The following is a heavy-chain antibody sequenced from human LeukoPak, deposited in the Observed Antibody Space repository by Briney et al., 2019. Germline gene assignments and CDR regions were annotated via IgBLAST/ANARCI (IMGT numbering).Heavy chain of an antibody. D-gene: IGHD1-26*01. CDR1: GFTFSSHG. CDR2: IRYDGSNK. Sequence: PGGSPRLSCVASGFTFSSHGMHWVRQAPGKGLEWVAFIRYDGSNKYYADSVKGRFTISRDNSKNTLYLQMNSLRAEDTAVYYCAKDFIAISAWEPLGYWGQATLVTASS. CDR3: AKDFIAISAWEPLGY. J-gene: IGHJ1*01. V-gene: IGHV3-30*02.